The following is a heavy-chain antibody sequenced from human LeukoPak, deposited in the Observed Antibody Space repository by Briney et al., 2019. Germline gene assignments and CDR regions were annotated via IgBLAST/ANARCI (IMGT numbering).Heavy chain of an antibody. V-gene: IGHV3-23*01. CDR2: ISGSGGST. J-gene: IGHJ4*02. CDR3: AKVTNWDFLFPRYYFDY. Sequence: GGSLRLSCAASGFTFSSYAMSWVRQAPGKGLEWVSAISGSGGSTYYADSVKGRFTISRDNSKNTLYLQRNSLRAEDTAVYYCAKVTNWDFLFPRYYFDYWGQGTLVTVSS. CDR1: GFTFSSYA. D-gene: IGHD7-27*01.